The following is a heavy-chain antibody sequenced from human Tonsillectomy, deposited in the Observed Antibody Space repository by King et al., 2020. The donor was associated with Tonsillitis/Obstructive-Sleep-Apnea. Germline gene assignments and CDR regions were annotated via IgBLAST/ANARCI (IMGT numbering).Heavy chain of an antibody. D-gene: IGHD2-21*02. Sequence: QLQESGPGLVKPSQTLSLTCTVSGGSISSGGYYWSWIRQHPGKGLEWIGYIYDSGSTYYNPSLKSRITISLDTSKNQFSLKLTSVTAADTAVYYCASKVTAGAFDYSGQGTLVTVSS. CDR3: ASKVTAGAFDY. V-gene: IGHV4-31*03. CDR2: IYDSGST. J-gene: IGHJ4*02. CDR1: GGSISSGGYY.